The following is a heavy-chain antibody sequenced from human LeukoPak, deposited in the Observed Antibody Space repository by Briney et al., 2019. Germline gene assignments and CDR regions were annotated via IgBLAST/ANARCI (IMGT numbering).Heavy chain of an antibody. CDR3: ARGNSGSYLRYFDY. V-gene: IGHV5-51*01. Sequence: HGESLKISCKGSGYSFTSYRIGWVRQMPRIGLEWMGIIYPGDSDTTYSPSFQGQVTISADKSISTAYLQWSSLKASDTAMYYCARGNSGSYLRYFDYWGQGTLVTVSS. J-gene: IGHJ4*02. D-gene: IGHD1-26*01. CDR1: GYSFTSYR. CDR2: IYPGDSDT.